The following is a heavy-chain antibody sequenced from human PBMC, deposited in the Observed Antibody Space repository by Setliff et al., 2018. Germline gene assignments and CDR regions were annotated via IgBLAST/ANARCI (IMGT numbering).Heavy chain of an antibody. D-gene: IGHD6-13*01. CDR2: VRDTGTTV. Sequence: GGSLRLSCAASGFTFNTYLMNWVRQAPGKGLEWVSHVRDTGTTVHYADSVKGRFTISRDNSKNTLYLQMNSLRVEDTAVYFCAKDGQQLAPYAFDMWGQGTMVTVSS. CDR1: GFTFNTYL. V-gene: IGHV3-48*01. J-gene: IGHJ3*02. CDR3: AKDGQQLAPYAFDM.